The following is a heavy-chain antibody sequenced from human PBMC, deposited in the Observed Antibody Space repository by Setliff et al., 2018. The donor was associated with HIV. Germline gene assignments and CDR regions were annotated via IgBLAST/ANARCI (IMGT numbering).Heavy chain of an antibody. Sequence: PSETLSLTCTVSGGSSSSHYWSWIRQPPGKGLEWIGSNNYSGSTNYNPTLKSRVTISVDTSNNQFSLKLSSVTAADTAVYYCARDGSRTTGATGYYYGLDVWGQGTTVTVSS. D-gene: IGHD1-1*01. V-gene: IGHV4-59*11. CDR1: GGSSSSHY. CDR2: NNYSGST. J-gene: IGHJ6*02. CDR3: ARDGSRTTGATGYYYGLDV.